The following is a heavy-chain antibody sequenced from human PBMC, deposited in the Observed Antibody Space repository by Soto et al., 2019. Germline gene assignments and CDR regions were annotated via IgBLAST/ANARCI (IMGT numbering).Heavy chain of an antibody. CDR3: ARGGDILTGYYTLDY. Sequence: QVPLVESGGGLVKPGGSLRLSCAASGFTFSDYYMNWIHQAPGKGLEWVSYISSGSRYTTYADSVKGRFTISRDNAKNSMYLQMNSLRAEDTAVYYCARGGDILTGYYTLDYWGQGTLVTVSS. D-gene: IGHD3-9*01. CDR1: GFTFSDYY. J-gene: IGHJ4*02. CDR2: ISSGSRYT. V-gene: IGHV3-11*05.